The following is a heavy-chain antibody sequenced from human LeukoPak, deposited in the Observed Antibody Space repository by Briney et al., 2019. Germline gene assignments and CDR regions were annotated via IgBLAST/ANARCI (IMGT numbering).Heavy chain of an antibody. V-gene: IGHV3-23*01. CDR3: ARLPIFGGGRDIEASFYYYGMDV. J-gene: IGHJ6*02. D-gene: IGHD3-3*01. CDR2: ISGSSERR. Sequence: GGSLRLSCAASGFTFSSYGMNWVRQAPGKGLEWVSGISGSSERRNYADSVKGRFTISRDNSKNTLYLQMNSLRAEDTAVYYCARLPIFGGGRDIEASFYYYGMDVWGQGTTVTVSS. CDR1: GFTFSSYG.